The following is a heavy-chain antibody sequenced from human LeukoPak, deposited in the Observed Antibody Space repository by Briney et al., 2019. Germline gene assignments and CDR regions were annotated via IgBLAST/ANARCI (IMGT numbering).Heavy chain of an antibody. CDR1: GGSISSYF. J-gene: IGHJ4*02. D-gene: IGHD1-26*01. V-gene: IGHV4-59*01. CDR2: INHSGNT. Sequence: SETLSLTCSVSGGSISSYFWSWIRQPPGKGPEWIGYINHSGNTYYNPSLKSRVTISVDTSENQLSLKLSSVTAADTAVYYCARGQGSGSYYLDYWGQGTLVTVSS. CDR3: ARGQGSGSYYLDY.